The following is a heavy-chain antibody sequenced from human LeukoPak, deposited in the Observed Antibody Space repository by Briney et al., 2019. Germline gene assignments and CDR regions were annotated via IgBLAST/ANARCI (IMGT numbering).Heavy chain of an antibody. CDR1: GFTVSINY. CDR2: INSDGRST. Sequence: GGSLRLSCAASGFTVSINYMSWVRQAPGKGLVWVSRINSDGRSTNYADSVKGRFTISRDNAKNTLYLQMNSLRAEDTAVYYCARGADSGYSSDNWGQGTLVSVSS. V-gene: IGHV3-74*01. CDR3: ARGADSGYSSDN. D-gene: IGHD3-9*01. J-gene: IGHJ4*02.